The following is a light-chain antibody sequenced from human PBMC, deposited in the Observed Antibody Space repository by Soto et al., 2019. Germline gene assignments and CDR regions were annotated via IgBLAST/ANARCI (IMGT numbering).Light chain of an antibody. J-gene: IGKJ4*01. CDR3: QHYQTFLPLT. Sequence: EIVLTQSPGTLSLSPGERATLSCRASQNIGSSNVAWYQHKPGLAPRLLLYGASSRATGIPDRFSGGGSGTDFTLTISRLEPEDFGDYYCQHYQTFLPLTFGGGTKVDIK. V-gene: IGKV3-20*01. CDR1: QNIGSSN. CDR2: GAS.